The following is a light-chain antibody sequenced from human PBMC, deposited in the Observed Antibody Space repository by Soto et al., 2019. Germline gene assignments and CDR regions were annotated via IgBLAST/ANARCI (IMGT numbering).Light chain of an antibody. CDR2: SNT. Sequence: QSALTQPPSASGTPGQTIAISCSGGSSNIGSHTVNWYQQLPGTAPRLLIYSNTQRPSGVPDRFSGSKSDTSASLAISGLQSEYEGDYYCAAWDDSLNGVVFGGGTKLPVL. CDR3: AAWDDSLNGVV. J-gene: IGLJ2*01. V-gene: IGLV1-44*01. CDR1: SSNIGSHT.